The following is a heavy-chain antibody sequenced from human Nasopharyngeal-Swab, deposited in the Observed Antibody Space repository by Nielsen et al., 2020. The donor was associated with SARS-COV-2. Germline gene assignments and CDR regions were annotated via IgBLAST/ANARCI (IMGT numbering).Heavy chain of an antibody. CDR3: ARHYDPFDY. CDR2: ISSSGSTI. Sequence: GGSLRLSCAASGFTFSSYEMNWVRQAPGKGLEWVSYISSSGSTIYYAGSVKGRFTISRDNAKNSLYLQMNSLRAEDTAVYYCARHYDPFDYWGQGTLVTVSS. D-gene: IGHD3-3*01. J-gene: IGHJ4*02. CDR1: GFTFSSYE. V-gene: IGHV3-48*03.